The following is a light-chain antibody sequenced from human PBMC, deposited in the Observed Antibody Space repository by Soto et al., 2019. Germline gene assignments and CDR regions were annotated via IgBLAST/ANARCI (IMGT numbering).Light chain of an antibody. Sequence: EIVMTQSPATLSVSPGERATLSCRASQSVSSNLAWYQQKPGQAPRLLIHGASTRATGIPVRFSGSGSGTEFTLTISSLQSEDSGVYYCQQYNDWPPKYTFGQGTKLEIK. CDR2: GAS. CDR1: QSVSSN. J-gene: IGKJ2*01. CDR3: QQYNDWPPKYT. V-gene: IGKV3-15*01.